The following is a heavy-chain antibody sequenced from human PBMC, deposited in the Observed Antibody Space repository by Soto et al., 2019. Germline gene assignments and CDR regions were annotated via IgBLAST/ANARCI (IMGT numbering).Heavy chain of an antibody. CDR3: ARRALPQCINGVCYKDGFWDY. Sequence: PSETLSLTCTVSGGSVSSGGYYWSWIRQHPGTGLEWIGYIYYSGTTYFNPSLKSRASISLDTSKNEFSLKLTSVTAADTAVYYCARRALPQCINGVCYKDGFWDYWGQGARVPSPQ. J-gene: IGHJ4*02. CDR1: GGSVSSGGYY. V-gene: IGHV4-31*03. D-gene: IGHD2-8*01. CDR2: IYYSGTT.